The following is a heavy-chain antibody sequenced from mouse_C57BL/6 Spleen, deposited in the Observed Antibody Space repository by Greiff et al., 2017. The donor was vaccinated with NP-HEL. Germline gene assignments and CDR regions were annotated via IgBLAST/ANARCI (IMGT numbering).Heavy chain of an antibody. CDR3: ARSFITTVVAKGDFDY. D-gene: IGHD1-1*01. V-gene: IGHV1-82*01. J-gene: IGHJ2*01. CDR1: GYAFSSSW. Sequence: VQLQQSGPELVKPGASVKISCKASGYAFSSSWMNWVKQRPGKGLEWIGRIYPGDGDTNYNGKFKGKATLTADKSSSTAYMQLSSLTSEDSAVYFCARSFITTVVAKGDFDYWGQGTTLTVSS. CDR2: IYPGDGDT.